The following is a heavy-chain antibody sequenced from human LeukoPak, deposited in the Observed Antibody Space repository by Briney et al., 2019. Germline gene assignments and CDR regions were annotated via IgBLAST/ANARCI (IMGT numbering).Heavy chain of an antibody. Sequence: PSETLSLTFTVSGGSISSSSYYWGWIRQPPGKGLGWSGSIYYSGSTYYNPSLKSRVTISVDTSKNQFSLKLSSVTAADTAVYYCARHTGRGVVIHDAFDIWGQGTMVTVSS. D-gene: IGHD3-3*01. J-gene: IGHJ3*02. CDR2: IYYSGST. CDR3: ARHTGRGVVIHDAFDI. V-gene: IGHV4-39*01. CDR1: GGSISSSSYY.